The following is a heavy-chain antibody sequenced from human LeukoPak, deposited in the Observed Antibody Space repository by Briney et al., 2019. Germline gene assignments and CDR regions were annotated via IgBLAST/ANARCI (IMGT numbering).Heavy chain of an antibody. CDR2: IYNSGNT. CDR1: GGSISSSTYY. D-gene: IGHD1-26*01. V-gene: IGHV4-39*01. J-gene: IGHJ5*02. CDR3: AGRGASSNWFDP. Sequence: PSETLSLTCTVSGGSISSSTYYWGWIRQPPGKGLEWIGNIYNSGNTYYSPSLKSRVTISVDPSKNQFSLKLTSVTAADTAVYYCAGRGASSNWFDPWGQGTLVTVSS.